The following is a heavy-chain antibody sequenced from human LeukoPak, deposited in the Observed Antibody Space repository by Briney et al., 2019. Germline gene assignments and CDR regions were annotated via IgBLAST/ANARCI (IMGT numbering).Heavy chain of an antibody. V-gene: IGHV1-69*05. Sequence: SVKVSCKASGGTFSSYAISWVRQAPGQGLEWMGGIIPIFGTANYAQKFQGRVTITTDESTSTAYMELSSLRSEDTAVYYCGGGFGELLYPHYYYYYMDVWGKGTTVTVSS. CDR3: GGGFGELLYPHYYYYYMDV. CDR1: GGTFSSYA. D-gene: IGHD3-10*01. CDR2: IIPIFGTA. J-gene: IGHJ6*03.